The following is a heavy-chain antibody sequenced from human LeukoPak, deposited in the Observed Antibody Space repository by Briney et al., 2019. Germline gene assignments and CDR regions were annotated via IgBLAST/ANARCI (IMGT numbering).Heavy chain of an antibody. J-gene: IGHJ4*02. Sequence: GGSLRLSCAASGFTFSSYAMSWVRQAPGKGLEWVSAISGSGGSTYYADSVKGRFTISRDNSKNTLFLQMNSPRAEDTAVYNCATHQQLVTYYFHYWGQGTLVTVSS. CDR1: GFTFSSYA. CDR3: ATHQQLVTYYFHY. CDR2: ISGSGGST. D-gene: IGHD6-13*01. V-gene: IGHV3-23*01.